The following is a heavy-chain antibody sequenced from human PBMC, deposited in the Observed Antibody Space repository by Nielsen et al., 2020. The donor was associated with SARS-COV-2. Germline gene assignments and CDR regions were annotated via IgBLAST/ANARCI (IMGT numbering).Heavy chain of an antibody. D-gene: IGHD5-12*01. J-gene: IGHJ6*02. CDR3: ARASTYSGFDGDYYYYYGMDV. CDR1: GFTFSSYE. Sequence: GESLKISCAASGFTFSSYEMDWVRQAPGKGLEWVSYISSSGSTIYCADSVKGRFTISRDNAKNSLYLQMNSLRAEDTAVYYCARASTYSGFDGDYYYYYGMDVWGQGTTVTVSS. V-gene: IGHV3-48*03. CDR2: ISSSGSTI.